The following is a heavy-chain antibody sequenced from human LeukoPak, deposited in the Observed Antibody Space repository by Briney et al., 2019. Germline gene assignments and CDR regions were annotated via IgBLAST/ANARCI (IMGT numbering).Heavy chain of an antibody. J-gene: IGHJ4*02. Sequence: GESLRLSCVASGFTFSSFWMSWVRQAPGKGLEWVANIKQDGSEKFYVDSVKGRFTISRDNAKNSLYLQMYSLRAEDTASYYCAKDIRGVAAAGFDYWGQGTLVTVSS. CDR1: GFTFSSFW. CDR2: IKQDGSEK. V-gene: IGHV3-7*03. CDR3: AKDIRGVAAAGFDY. D-gene: IGHD6-13*01.